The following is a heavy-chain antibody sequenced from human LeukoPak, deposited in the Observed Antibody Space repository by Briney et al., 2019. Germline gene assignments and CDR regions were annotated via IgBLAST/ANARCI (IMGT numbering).Heavy chain of an antibody. CDR2: ISAYRGHT. J-gene: IGHJ1*01. CDR3: ARVSLVGSTMYFQH. Sequence: ASVKVSCKTSGYTFTNHGITWVRQSPGQGLEWMGWISAYRGHTNYAQNLQGRVTMTTDTSTSTAYMELSRLRSDDTAVYYCARVSLVGSTMYFQHWGQGTLVTVSS. CDR1: GYTFTNHG. D-gene: IGHD1-26*01. V-gene: IGHV1-18*01.